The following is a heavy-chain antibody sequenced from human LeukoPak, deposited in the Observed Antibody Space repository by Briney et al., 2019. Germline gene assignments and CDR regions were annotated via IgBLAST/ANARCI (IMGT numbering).Heavy chain of an antibody. V-gene: IGHV1-3*01. J-gene: IGHJ4*02. D-gene: IGHD3-22*01. Sequence: GASVKVSCKASGYTFISYAMHWVRQAPGQRLEWMGWINAGNGNTKYSQKFQGRVTITRDTSASTAYMELSSLRSEDTAVYYCARDYGMGDSSGYYYLYFDYWGQGTLVTVSS. CDR3: ARDYGMGDSSGYYYLYFDY. CDR1: GYTFISYA. CDR2: INAGNGNT.